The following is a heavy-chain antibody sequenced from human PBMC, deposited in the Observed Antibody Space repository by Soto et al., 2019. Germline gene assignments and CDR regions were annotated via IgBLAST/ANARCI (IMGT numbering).Heavy chain of an antibody. CDR1: GFTFRDYA. J-gene: IGHJ4*02. D-gene: IGHD3-9*01. Sequence: EVQLLESGGGWVQPGGSLRLSCAVSGFTFRDYAMGWVRQAPGKGLQWVSSITGSGATTYYADSVEGRFTISRDNSKNILYLELSRLKSEDTAIYYCARGWQYYDDLTGYYYWGQGTLVTVSS. V-gene: IGHV3-23*01. CDR3: ARGWQYYDDLTGYYY. CDR2: ITGSGATT.